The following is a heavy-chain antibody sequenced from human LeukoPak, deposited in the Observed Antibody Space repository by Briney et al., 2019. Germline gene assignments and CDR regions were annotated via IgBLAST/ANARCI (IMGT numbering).Heavy chain of an antibody. CDR3: ARESGGNTPYYFDY. J-gene: IGHJ4*02. CDR1: GFTFSSYA. V-gene: IGHV3-30*01. Sequence: GGSLRLSCAASGFTFSSYAMHWVRQAPGKGLEWVAVISYDGSNKYYADSVKGRFTISRDNSKNTLYLQMNSLRTEDTAVCYCARESGGNTPYYFDYWGQETLVTVSS. D-gene: IGHD2-2*02. CDR2: ISYDGSNK.